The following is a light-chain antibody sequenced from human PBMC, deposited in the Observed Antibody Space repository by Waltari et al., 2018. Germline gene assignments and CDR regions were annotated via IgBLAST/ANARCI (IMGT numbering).Light chain of an antibody. CDR1: QSTSRY. CDR3: QKYGSLPAT. Sequence: EIMLTQSPGTLTLSPGERATLSCRASQSTSRYLAWYQHKPGKAPRLLIYDASSRATGIPDRFSGSGSGTDFSLTISRLEPEDFAVYYCQKYGSLPATFGQGTKVEIK. J-gene: IGKJ1*01. CDR2: DAS. V-gene: IGKV3-20*01.